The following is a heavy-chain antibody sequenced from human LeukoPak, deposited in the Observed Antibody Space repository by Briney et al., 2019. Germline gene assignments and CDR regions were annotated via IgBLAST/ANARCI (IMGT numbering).Heavy chain of an antibody. CDR3: AQAVCSQQLACWFDP. V-gene: IGHV3-9*01. J-gene: IGHJ5*02. Sequence: GRSLRLSCAASLFTFDDYAMHSVRQAPGKGLEWVSGISWNSGSIGYADSVKGRFTISRDNAKNSLYLQMNSLRPEDTALYYCAQAVCSQQLACWFDPWGQGTLVTVSS. CDR2: ISWNSGSI. D-gene: IGHD6-13*01. CDR1: LFTFDDYA.